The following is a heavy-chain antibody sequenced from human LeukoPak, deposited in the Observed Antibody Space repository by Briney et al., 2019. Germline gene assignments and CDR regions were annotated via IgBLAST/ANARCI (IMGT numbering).Heavy chain of an antibody. CDR1: GFTFSDYY. Sequence: PGGSLRLSCAASGFTFSDYYMSWIRQAPGRGLEWVSYISSSGSTIYYADSVKGRFTISRDNAKNSLYLQMNSLRAEDTAVYYCASPLKPLRFLEWLDYWGQGTLVTVSS. CDR2: ISSSGSTI. V-gene: IGHV3-11*04. D-gene: IGHD3-3*01. CDR3: ASPLKPLRFLEWLDY. J-gene: IGHJ4*02.